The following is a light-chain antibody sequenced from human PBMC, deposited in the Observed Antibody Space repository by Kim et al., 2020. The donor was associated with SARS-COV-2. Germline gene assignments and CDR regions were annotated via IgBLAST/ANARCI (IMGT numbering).Light chain of an antibody. CDR1: SRDVGNYNY. Sequence: GQSITNSCTGTSRDVGNYNYVAWYQHHPGEAPKVMIYDVTKRPSGVSNRFFGSKSGNTAALTISGLQTEDEADYYCCSYASSGTLIFGGGTQLTVL. J-gene: IGLJ2*01. CDR3: CSYASSGTLI. V-gene: IGLV2-14*03. CDR2: DVT.